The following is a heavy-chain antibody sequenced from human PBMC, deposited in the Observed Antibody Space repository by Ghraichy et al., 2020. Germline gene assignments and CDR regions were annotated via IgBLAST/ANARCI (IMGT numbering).Heavy chain of an antibody. V-gene: IGHV4-59*13. Sequence: SETLSLTCTVSGGSISPYYWTWIRQSPAKGLEWIAYIHHTGSTNYKPSLKCRAFNSVDTSKSQFSLKLDSVTAADAAIYYCARSRRIAVTGMDVWGQGTTVAVSS. J-gene: IGHJ6*02. CDR1: GGSISPYY. CDR3: ARSRRIAVTGMDV. CDR2: IHHTGST. D-gene: IGHD6-19*01.